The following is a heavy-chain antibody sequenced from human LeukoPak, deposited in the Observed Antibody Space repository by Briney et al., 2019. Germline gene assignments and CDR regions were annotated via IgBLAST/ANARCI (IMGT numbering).Heavy chain of an antibody. J-gene: IGHJ4*02. D-gene: IGHD3-10*01. CDR2: IKQDGTEK. CDR3: AKVAKYYYGSETYYFFEH. V-gene: IGHV3-7*01. Sequence: GESLRLSCAASGFTFTTYWMSWVGQAPGKGLEWVANIKQDGTEKYYVDSVKGRFTVSRDNAKNSLYLQMNSLRVEDTAVYYCAKVAKYYYGSETYYFFEHWGQGTPVTASS. CDR1: GFTFTTYW.